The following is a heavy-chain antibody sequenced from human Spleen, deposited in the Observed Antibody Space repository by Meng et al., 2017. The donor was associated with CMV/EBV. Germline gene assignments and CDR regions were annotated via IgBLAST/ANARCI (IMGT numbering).Heavy chain of an antibody. V-gene: IGHV1-2*02. CDR3: ARGQVFS. J-gene: IGHJ4*02. CDR2: INPYSGGT. CDR1: GYTSTDYY. Sequence: ASVKVSCKASGYTSTDYYLHWVRQAPGQGLEWMGWINPYSGGTNYAQKLQGRVTMTRDTSFSTAYMELRNLRSDDTAVYYCARGQVFSWGQGTLVTVSS.